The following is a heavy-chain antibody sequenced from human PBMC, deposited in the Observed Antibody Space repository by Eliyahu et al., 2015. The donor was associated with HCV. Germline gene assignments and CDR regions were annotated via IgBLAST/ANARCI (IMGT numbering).Heavy chain of an antibody. CDR1: GYTFTGYY. CDR2: INPNSGGT. Sequence: QVQPVQSGAEVKKPGASVKVSCKASGYTFTGYYMXWVRQAPGQGLEWMGRINPNSGGTNYAQKFQGRVTMTRDTSISTAYMELSRLRSDDTAVYYCAREVDYSNYLGLYYYGMDVWGQGTTVTVSS. J-gene: IGHJ6*02. D-gene: IGHD4-11*01. V-gene: IGHV1-2*06. CDR3: AREVDYSNYLGLYYYGMDV.